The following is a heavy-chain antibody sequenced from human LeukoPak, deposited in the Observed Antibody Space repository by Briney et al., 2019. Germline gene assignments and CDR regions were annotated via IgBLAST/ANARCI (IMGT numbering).Heavy chain of an antibody. J-gene: IGHJ4*02. Sequence: SETLSLTCTVSGGSISSGSYYWGWIRQPPGKGLEWIGSIYYSGSSYYNPSLKSRVTISVDTSKNQFSLKLSSVTAADTAVYYCARRSRYCIGGSCSTYFDYWGQGTLVTVSS. CDR2: IYYSGSS. CDR1: GGSISSGSYY. V-gene: IGHV4-39*01. D-gene: IGHD2-15*01. CDR3: ARRSRYCIGGSCSTYFDY.